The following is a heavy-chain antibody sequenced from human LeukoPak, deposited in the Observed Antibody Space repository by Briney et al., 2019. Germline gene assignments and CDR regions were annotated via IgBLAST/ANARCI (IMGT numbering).Heavy chain of an antibody. J-gene: IGHJ1*01. V-gene: IGHV4-34*01. Sequence: SEPVSLTCAVYGGSFSGYYWSWIRQPPGKGLEWIGEINHSGSTNYNPSLKSRVTISVDTSKNQFSLKLSSVTAADTAVYYCATCRDEFGDYGFTSWGQGTLDSVSS. CDR2: INHSGST. CDR3: ATCRDEFGDYGFTS. D-gene: IGHD4-17*01. CDR1: GGSFSGYY.